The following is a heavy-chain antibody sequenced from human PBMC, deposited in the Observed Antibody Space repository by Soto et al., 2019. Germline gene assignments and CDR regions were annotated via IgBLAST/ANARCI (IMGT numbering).Heavy chain of an antibody. J-gene: IGHJ4*02. V-gene: IGHV4-34*01. D-gene: IGHD2-8*02. CDR3: ARDKITGLFDY. Sequence: SETLSLTCAVYGGSFSGYYLTWIRQPPGTGLEWIGEINPGGSTYYNPSLKSRVTISVDTSKNQFSLKLTSVTAADTAVYYCARDKITGLFDYWGQGTMVTV. CDR1: GGSFSGYY. CDR2: INPGGST.